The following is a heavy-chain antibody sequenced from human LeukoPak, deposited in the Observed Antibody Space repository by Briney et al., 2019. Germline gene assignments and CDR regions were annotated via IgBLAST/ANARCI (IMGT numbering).Heavy chain of an antibody. D-gene: IGHD3-16*01. CDR2: IRNDGSGQ. J-gene: IGHJ6*03. V-gene: IGHV3-30*02. Sequence: PGRSLRLSCAVSGFTFRSYGMHWVRQAPGKGLEWVAFIRNDGSGQYYPDSVRGRFTISRDNPKNALYLQMNSLRPEETAVYYCVKGVGGAANYYYLDVWGKGTSVTVSS. CDR3: VKGVGGAANYYYLDV. CDR1: GFTFRSYG.